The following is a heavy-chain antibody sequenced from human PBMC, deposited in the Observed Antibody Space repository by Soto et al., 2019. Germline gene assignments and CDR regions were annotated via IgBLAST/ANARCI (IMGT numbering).Heavy chain of an antibody. CDR2: TYYRSKWYN. CDR1: GDSVSSNSAA. CDR3: ARGADPEVAVAGTQAVDY. Sequence: KPSETLSLTCAISGDSVSSNSAAWNWIRQSPSRGLEWLGRTYYRSKWYNDYAVSVKSRITINPDTSKNQFSLQLNSVTPEDTAVYYCARGADPEVAVAGTQAVDYWGQGTLVTVSS. D-gene: IGHD6-19*01. J-gene: IGHJ4*02. V-gene: IGHV6-1*01.